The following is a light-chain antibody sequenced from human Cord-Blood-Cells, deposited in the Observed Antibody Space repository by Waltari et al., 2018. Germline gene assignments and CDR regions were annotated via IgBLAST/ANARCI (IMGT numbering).Light chain of an antibody. CDR3: QQYYSTPPT. V-gene: IGKV4-1*01. CDR2: WAS. CDR1: QSVLYSSNNKNY. Sequence: DLVMTQSPDSLAVSLGERATINCKSRQSVLYSSNNKNYLAWYQQKPGQHPKLLIYWASTRESGVPDRFSGSGSGTDFTLTISSLQAEDVAVYYCQQYYSTPPTFGQGTKVEIK. J-gene: IGKJ1*01.